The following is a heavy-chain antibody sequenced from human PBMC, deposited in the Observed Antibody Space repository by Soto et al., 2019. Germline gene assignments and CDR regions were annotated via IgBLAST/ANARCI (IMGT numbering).Heavy chain of an antibody. CDR1: GGTFSSYT. D-gene: IGHD5-18*01. CDR3: ARVVAGYSYGYLDY. V-gene: IGHV1-69*02. J-gene: IGHJ4*02. Sequence: VQLVQSGAEVKKPGSSVKVSCKASGGTFSSYTISWVRQAPGQGLEWMGRIIPILGIANYAQKFQGRVTITADKSTSTAYMELSSLRSEDTAVYYCARVVAGYSYGYLDYWGQGTLVTVSS. CDR2: IIPILGIA.